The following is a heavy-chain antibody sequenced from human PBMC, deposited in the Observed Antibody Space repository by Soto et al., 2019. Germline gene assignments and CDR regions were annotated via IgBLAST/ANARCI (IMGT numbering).Heavy chain of an antibody. CDR3: ARGGQWLVHYYYGMDV. V-gene: IGHV6-1*01. Sequence: SQTLSLTCAISGDIVSSNSAAWNWIRQSPSRGLEWLGRTYYRSKWYNDYAVSVKSRITINPDTSKNQFSLQLNSVTPEDTAVYYCARGGQWLVHYYYGMDVWGQGTTVTVSS. CDR1: GDIVSSNSAA. J-gene: IGHJ6*02. CDR2: TYYRSKWYN. D-gene: IGHD6-19*01.